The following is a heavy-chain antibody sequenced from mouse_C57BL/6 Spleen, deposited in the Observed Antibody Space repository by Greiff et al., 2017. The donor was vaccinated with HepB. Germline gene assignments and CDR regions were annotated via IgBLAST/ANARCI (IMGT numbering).Heavy chain of an antibody. CDR3: ARWSFITTVVATDYAMDY. V-gene: IGHV1-26*01. CDR1: GYTFTDYY. CDR2: INPNNGGT. Sequence: VQLQQSGPELVKPGASVKISCKASGYTFTDYYMNWVKQSHGKSLEWIGDINPNNGGTSYNQKFKGKATLTVDKSSSTAYMELRSLTSEDSAVYYCARWSFITTVVATDYAMDYWGQGTSVTVSS. D-gene: IGHD1-1*01. J-gene: IGHJ4*01.